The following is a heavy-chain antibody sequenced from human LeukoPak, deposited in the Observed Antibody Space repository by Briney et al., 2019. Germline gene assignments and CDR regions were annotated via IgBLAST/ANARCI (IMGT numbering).Heavy chain of an antibody. CDR3: ARESSGTFFSSDR. D-gene: IGHD1-26*01. CDR2: IISSSTTI. CDR1: GFTFSFFS. Sequence: GSLRLSCAASGFTFSFFSMHWVRQAPGKGLEWVSYIISSSTTIHYADSVKGRFTISRDNAKNSVYLQMNSLRDEDTAVYYCARESSGTFFSSDRWGQGTLVTVSS. V-gene: IGHV3-48*02. J-gene: IGHJ5*02.